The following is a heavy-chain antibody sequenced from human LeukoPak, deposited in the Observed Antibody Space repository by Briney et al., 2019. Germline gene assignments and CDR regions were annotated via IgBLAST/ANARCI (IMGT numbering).Heavy chain of an antibody. CDR2: VNHSGST. CDR1: GGSFSGYY. D-gene: IGHD1-26*01. Sequence: SETLSLTCAVYGGSFSGYYWSWIRQPPGNGLEWIGEVNHSGSTNYNPSLKSRVTISEDMSKNQFSLKVNSLTAADTAVYYCARGEVGATTLNYFYYMDVWGKGTTVTVSS. CDR3: ARGEVGATTLNYFYYMDV. V-gene: IGHV4-34*01. J-gene: IGHJ6*03.